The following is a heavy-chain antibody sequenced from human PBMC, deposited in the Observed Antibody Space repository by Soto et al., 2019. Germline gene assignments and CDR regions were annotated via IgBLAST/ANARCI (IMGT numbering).Heavy chain of an antibody. V-gene: IGHV5-51*01. CDR1: GYIFTSHW. CDR3: ERGSVVLNLTNAFDI. D-gene: IGHD2-21*01. CDR2: IYPGDSDT. Sequence: GESLKISCKGSGYIFTSHWIGWVRQMPGKGLEWMGIIYPGDSDTRYSPSFQGQVTISVDKSISTAYLHWSRLKAPDTAMYYCERGSVVLNLTNAFDIWGQGKMVNVS. J-gene: IGHJ3*02.